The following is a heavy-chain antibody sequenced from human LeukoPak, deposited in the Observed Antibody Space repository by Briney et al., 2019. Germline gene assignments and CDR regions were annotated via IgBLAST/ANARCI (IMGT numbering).Heavy chain of an antibody. CDR2: IYYSGST. CDR1: GGSISSYY. D-gene: IGHD4-17*01. J-gene: IGHJ6*02. CDR3: ARLHVTDGDYVYYYYYGMDV. Sequence: PSETLSLTCTVSGGSISSYYWSWIRQPPGKGLEWIGYIYYSGSTNYNPSLKSRVTISVDTSKSQFSLKLSSVTAADTAVYYCARLHVTDGDYVYYYYYGMDVWGQGTTVTVSS. V-gene: IGHV4-59*01.